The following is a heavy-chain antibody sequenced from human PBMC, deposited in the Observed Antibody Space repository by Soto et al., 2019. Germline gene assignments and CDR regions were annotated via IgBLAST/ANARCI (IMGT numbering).Heavy chain of an antibody. CDR3: ARDWAGHLHYYYYGMDV. CDR1: GFTFSSYS. Sequence: PGGSLRLSCAASGFTFSSYSMNWVRQAPGKGLEWVSSITSSSSYIYYADSVKGRCTISRDNAKNSLYLQMTSMRAEDTAVYYCARDWAGHLHYYYYGMDVWGQGTTVTVSS. CDR2: ITSSSSYI. J-gene: IGHJ6*02. V-gene: IGHV3-21*01. D-gene: IGHD6-19*01.